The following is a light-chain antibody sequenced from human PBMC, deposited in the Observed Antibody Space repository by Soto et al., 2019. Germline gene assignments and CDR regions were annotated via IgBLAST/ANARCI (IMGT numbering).Light chain of an antibody. CDR1: QDISRW. CDR2: AAS. J-gene: IGKJ1*01. V-gene: IGKV1-12*01. Sequence: DIQVTQSPSSVSASVGDRVTITCRASQDISRWLAWYQQKPGKAPKLLIYAASSLQSGVPSRFSGSGSGTDFTLTINSLQADDFATYYCQQYNSHSETFGQGTKVEIK. CDR3: QQYNSHSET.